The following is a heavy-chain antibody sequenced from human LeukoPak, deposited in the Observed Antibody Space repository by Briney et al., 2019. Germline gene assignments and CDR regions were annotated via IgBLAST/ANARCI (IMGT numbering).Heavy chain of an antibody. CDR3: ARGGQQLVYGMDV. CDR2: IYYSGST. D-gene: IGHD6-13*01. V-gene: IGHV4-59*12. Sequence: NPSETLSLTCTVSGGSISSYYWSWIRQPPGKGLEWIGYIYYSGSTNYNPSLKSRVTISVDTSKNQFSLRLSSVTAADTAVYYCARGGQQLVYGMDVWGQGTTVTVSS. CDR1: GGSISSYY. J-gene: IGHJ6*02.